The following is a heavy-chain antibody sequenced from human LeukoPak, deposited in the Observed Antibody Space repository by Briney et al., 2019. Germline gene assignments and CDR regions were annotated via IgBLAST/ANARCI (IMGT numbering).Heavy chain of an antibody. CDR2: IYYSGST. CDR3: ARATYESFVVDY. V-gene: IGHV4-59*01. CDR1: GGSISSYY. D-gene: IGHD3-22*01. Sequence: SETLSLTCTVSGGSISSYYWSWIRQPPGKGLEWIGYIYYSGSTNYNPSLKSRVTISVDTSKNQFSLKLSSVTAADTAVYYCARATYESFVVDYWGQGTLVTVSS. J-gene: IGHJ4*02.